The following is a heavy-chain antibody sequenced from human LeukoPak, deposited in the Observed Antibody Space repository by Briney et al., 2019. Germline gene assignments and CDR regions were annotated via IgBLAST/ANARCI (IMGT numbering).Heavy chain of an antibody. Sequence: SETLSLTCTVSAGSISSTNYYWGWVRQPPGKGLEWIGTIYFSGSTYYNPSLKSRVTISVDTSKNQFSLNLRSVTATDAAVYYCAGQTGYYDSSGYWKDYDYYYMDVWGKGTTVTISS. CDR1: AGSISSTNYY. J-gene: IGHJ6*03. CDR2: IYFSGST. V-gene: IGHV4-39*01. CDR3: AGQTGYYDSSGYWKDYDYYYMDV. D-gene: IGHD3-22*01.